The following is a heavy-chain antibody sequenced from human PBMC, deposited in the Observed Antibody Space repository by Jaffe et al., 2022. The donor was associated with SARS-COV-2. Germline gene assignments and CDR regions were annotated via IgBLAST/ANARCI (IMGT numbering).Heavy chain of an antibody. CDR1: GFTFSNYA. V-gene: IGHV3-23*04. J-gene: IGHJ4*02. D-gene: IGHD3-22*01. CDR3: AKVDYYDTSGYFSRLFDY. Sequence: EVQLVESGGGLVQPGGSLRLSCAASGFTFSNYAMSWIRQAPGKGLEWVSAIGGSGRSTWYADSVQGHFTISRDNSKNTLYLQMNSLRADDAAVYYCAKVDYYDTSGYFSRLFDYWGQGTLVTVSS. CDR2: IGGSGRST.